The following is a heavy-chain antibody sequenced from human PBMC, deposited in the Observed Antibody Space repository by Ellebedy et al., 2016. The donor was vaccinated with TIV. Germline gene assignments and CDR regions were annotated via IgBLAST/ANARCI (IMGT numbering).Heavy chain of an antibody. Sequence: PGGSLRLSCAASGFTLSSYDMHWVRQGSGNGLEWVSSIGAAGDTYYAGFVKGRVAISRENAKNSLYLQLNNVRVGDTAVYYCARATAGFDYWGQGTLVTVSS. V-gene: IGHV3-13*01. CDR1: GFTLSSYD. J-gene: IGHJ4*02. CDR2: IGAAGDT. D-gene: IGHD1-14*01. CDR3: ARATAGFDY.